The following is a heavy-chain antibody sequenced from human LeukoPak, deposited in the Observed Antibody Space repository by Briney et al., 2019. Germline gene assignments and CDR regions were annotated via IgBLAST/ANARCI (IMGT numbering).Heavy chain of an antibody. V-gene: IGHV1-69*13. CDR2: IIPIFGTA. D-gene: IGHD3-22*01. Sequence: SVKVSCKASGGTFSSYAISWVRQAPGQGLEWMGGIIPIFGTANYAQKFQGRVTITADESTSTAYMELSSLRSEDTAVYYCARKNDSSGYYYYYGMDVWGQGTTVTVSS. CDR3: ARKNDSSGYYYYYGMDV. J-gene: IGHJ6*02. CDR1: GGTFSSYA.